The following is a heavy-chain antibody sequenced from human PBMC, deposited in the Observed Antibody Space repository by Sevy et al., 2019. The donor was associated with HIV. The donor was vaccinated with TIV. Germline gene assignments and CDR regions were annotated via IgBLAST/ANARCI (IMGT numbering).Heavy chain of an antibody. CDR3: VKDPDYNFWRGDYGMDV. V-gene: IGHV3-64D*06. J-gene: IGHJ6*02. CDR1: GFSFSNSA. Sequence: GGSLRLSCSGSGFSFSNSAMNWVRQTPGKGLKYVSAISSDGVSKYYTDSVRGRFTMSRDNSTSPLYLQMSSLRVEDTAVYYCVKDPDYNFWRGDYGMDVWGQGTTVTVSS. D-gene: IGHD3-3*01. CDR2: ISSDGVSK.